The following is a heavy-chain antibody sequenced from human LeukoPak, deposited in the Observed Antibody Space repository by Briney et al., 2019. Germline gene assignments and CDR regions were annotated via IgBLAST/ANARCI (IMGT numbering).Heavy chain of an antibody. Sequence: GGSLRLSCAASGFTFSTNPMSWVRQAPGKGLEWVSANTRTYYADAVKGRFTISRDSSKNTVFLQMNSLRAEDTAVYYCVKEHVDRAFTRSFEIWGQGTVVTVSS. CDR3: VKEHVDRAFTRSFEI. CDR1: GFTFSTNP. D-gene: IGHD3-10*01. V-gene: IGHV3-23*01. CDR2: NTRT. J-gene: IGHJ3*02.